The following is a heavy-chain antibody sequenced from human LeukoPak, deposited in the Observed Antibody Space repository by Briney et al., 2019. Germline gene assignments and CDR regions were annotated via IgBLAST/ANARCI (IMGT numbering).Heavy chain of an antibody. Sequence: PGGSLRLSCAASGFTFSSYALHWVRQAPGKGLEWVTVISYDEISKYYADSVKGRFTISRDNSKNTLYLQMDSLRAEDTAVYYCVRALLGTDYWGQGTLVTVSS. CDR2: ISYDEISK. J-gene: IGHJ4*02. CDR1: GFTFSSYA. CDR3: VRALLGTDY. V-gene: IGHV3-30-3*01. D-gene: IGHD7-27*01.